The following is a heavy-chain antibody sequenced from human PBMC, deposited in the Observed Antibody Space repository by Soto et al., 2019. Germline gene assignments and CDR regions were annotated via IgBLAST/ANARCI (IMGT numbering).Heavy chain of an antibody. CDR3: ARSYYGSGSYWFYGMDV. V-gene: IGHV1-69*06. Sequence: SVKVSCKVSGGTFGNSAISWVRQAPGQGLEWMGGIIPSFATGNSAPEFQGRLTITADKSTTTAYMELSSLRSEDTAVYYCARSYYGSGSYWFYGMDVWGQGTTVTVSS. CDR1: GGTFGNSA. CDR2: IIPSFATG. D-gene: IGHD3-10*01. J-gene: IGHJ6*02.